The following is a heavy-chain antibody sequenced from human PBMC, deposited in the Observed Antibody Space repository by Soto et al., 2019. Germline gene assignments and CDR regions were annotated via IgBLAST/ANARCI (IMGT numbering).Heavy chain of an antibody. CDR3: AKKAPCSGTNCYFYMDV. CDR2: ISSSSSTI. CDR1: GFTFSSYS. J-gene: IGHJ6*03. D-gene: IGHD2-2*01. Sequence: GGSLRLSCTASGFTFSSYSMNWVRQAPGKGLEWVSYISSSSSTIYYADSVKGRFTISRDSSKNTLYLQMDNLRAEDTAVLYCAKKAPCSGTNCYFYMDVWGTGTTVTISS. V-gene: IGHV3-48*01.